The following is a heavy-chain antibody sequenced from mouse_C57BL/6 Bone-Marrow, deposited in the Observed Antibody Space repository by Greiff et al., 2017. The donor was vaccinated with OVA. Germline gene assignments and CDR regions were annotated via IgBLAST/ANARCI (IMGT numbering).Heavy chain of an antibody. V-gene: IGHV1-82*01. CDR2: IYPGDGDT. D-gene: IGHD1-1*01. CDR1: GYAFSSSW. Sequence: QVQLKQSGPELVKPGASVKISCKASGYAFSSSWMNWVKQRPGKGLEWIGRIYPGDGDTNYNGKFKGKATLTADKSSSTAYMQLSSLTSEDSAVYFCASTLLLRLYYFDYWGQGTTLTVSS. CDR3: ASTLLLRLYYFDY. J-gene: IGHJ2*01.